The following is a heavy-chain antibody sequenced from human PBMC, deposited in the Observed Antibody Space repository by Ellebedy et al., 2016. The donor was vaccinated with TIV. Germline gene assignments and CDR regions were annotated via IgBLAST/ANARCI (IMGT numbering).Heavy chain of an antibody. CDR2: LSGRGDST. CDR3: AKDRTSGDGYWVFDQ. CDR1: GFTFTIYA. Sequence: PGGSLRLSCAASGFTFTIYAMSWVRQAPGKGLQWVSLLSGRGDSTYFADSVKGRFTISRDNSKSMVHLQMHSLRPEDTAVYYCAKDRTSGDGYWVFDQWGQGTLVTVSS. D-gene: IGHD5-18*01. J-gene: IGHJ4*02. V-gene: IGHV3-23*01.